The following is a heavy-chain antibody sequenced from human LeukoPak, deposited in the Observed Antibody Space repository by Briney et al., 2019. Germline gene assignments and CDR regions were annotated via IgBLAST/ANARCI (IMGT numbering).Heavy chain of an antibody. J-gene: IGHJ4*02. CDR1: GFTVSSNS. Sequence: GGSLRLSCAASGFTVSSNSMSWVRQAPGKGLEWVSFIFSSTHYSDSVKGRFTISRDNSKNTLYLQMNSLRAENTAVYYCARRAGAYSHPYDYWGQGTLVTVSS. CDR3: ARRAGAYSHPYDY. D-gene: IGHD4/OR15-4a*01. CDR2: IFSST. V-gene: IGHV3-53*01.